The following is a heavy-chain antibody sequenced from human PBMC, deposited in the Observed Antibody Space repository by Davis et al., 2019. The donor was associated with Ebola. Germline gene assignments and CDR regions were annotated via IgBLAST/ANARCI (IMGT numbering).Heavy chain of an antibody. V-gene: IGHV4-34*01. CDR2: TSHSGVA. D-gene: IGHD2/OR15-2a*01. CDR1: GGSFSGQY. Sequence: PSETLSLTCAVYGGSFSGQYWSWIRQPPGKGLEWIGETSHSGVAKYNPSLKSRVTISVDTSKNQFSLKLSSVTAADTAVYYCARDISTTVSAFDIWGQGTMVTVSS. J-gene: IGHJ3*02. CDR3: ARDISTTVSAFDI.